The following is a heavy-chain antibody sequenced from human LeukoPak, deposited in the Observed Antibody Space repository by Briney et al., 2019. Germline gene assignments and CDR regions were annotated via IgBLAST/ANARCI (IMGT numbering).Heavy chain of an antibody. V-gene: IGHV1-69*13. CDR2: IIPIFGTA. J-gene: IGHJ1*01. CDR3: ASYPVVEGSYYDSSDHVIVYFQH. CDR1: GGAFSSYA. Sequence: SVKVSCKASGGAFSSYAISWVRQAPGQGLEWMGGIIPIFGTANYAQKFQGRVTITADESTSTAYMELSSLRSEDTAVYYCASYPVVEGSYYDSSDHVIVYFQHWGQGTLVTVSS. D-gene: IGHD3-22*01.